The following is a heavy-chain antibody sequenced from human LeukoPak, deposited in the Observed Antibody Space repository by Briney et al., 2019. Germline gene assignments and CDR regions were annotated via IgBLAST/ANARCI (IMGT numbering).Heavy chain of an antibody. Sequence: GGSLRLSCAASGFTFSRYSMNWVRQAPGKGLEWVSSISSSSSYIYYADSVKGRFTISRDNAKNSLYLQMDSLRAEDTAVYYCARDGLRYFDYYMDVWGKGTTVTVSS. CDR1: GFTFSRYS. CDR3: ARDGLRYFDYYMDV. CDR2: ISSSSSYI. D-gene: IGHD3-9*01. J-gene: IGHJ6*03. V-gene: IGHV3-21*01.